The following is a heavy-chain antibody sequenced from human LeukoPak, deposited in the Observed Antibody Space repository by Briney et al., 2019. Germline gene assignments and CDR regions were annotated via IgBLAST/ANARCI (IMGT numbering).Heavy chain of an antibody. CDR1: GGSFSGYY. CDR2: INQSGST. CDR3: ARGLRCSSTSCYGSKFRYYYYGMDV. V-gene: IGHV4-34*01. D-gene: IGHD2-2*01. J-gene: IGHJ6*04. Sequence: SETLSLTCAVYGGSFSGYYWSWIRQPPGKGLEWIGEINQSGSTNYNPSLKSRVTISVDTSKNQFSLKLSSVTAADTAVYYCARGLRCSSTSCYGSKFRYYYYGMDVWGKGATVTVSS.